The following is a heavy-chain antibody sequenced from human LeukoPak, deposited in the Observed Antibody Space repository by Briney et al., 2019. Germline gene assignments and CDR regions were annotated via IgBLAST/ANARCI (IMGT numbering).Heavy chain of an antibody. CDR3: AKCRNYGDYVDY. CDR2: ISGSGGST. CDR1: GFTFDSYA. D-gene: IGHD4-17*01. Sequence: GGSLRLSCAASGFTFDSYAMSWVRQAPGKGLEWVSAISGSGGSTYYADSVKGRFTIPRDNSKNTLSLQMNSLRADDTAVYYCAKCRNYGDYVDYWGQGTLVTVSS. J-gene: IGHJ4*02. V-gene: IGHV3-23*01.